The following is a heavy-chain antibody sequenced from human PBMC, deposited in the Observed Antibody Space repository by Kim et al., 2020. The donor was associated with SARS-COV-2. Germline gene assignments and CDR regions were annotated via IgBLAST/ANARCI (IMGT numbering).Heavy chain of an antibody. J-gene: IGHJ6*02. CDR1: GFTFSDYY. CDR3: ARGPSVNDYGDYYYGMDV. Sequence: GGSLRLSCAASGFTFSDYYMSWIRQAPGKGLEWVSYISSSGSTIYYADSVKGRFTISRDNAKNSLYLQMNSLRAEDTAVYYCARGPSVNDYGDYYYGMDVWGQGTTVTVSS. D-gene: IGHD4-17*01. V-gene: IGHV3-11*04. CDR2: ISSSGSTI.